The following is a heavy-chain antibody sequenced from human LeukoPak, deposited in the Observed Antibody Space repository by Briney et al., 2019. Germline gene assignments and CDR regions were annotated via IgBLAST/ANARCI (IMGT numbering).Heavy chain of an antibody. CDR3: ARGRCSSTSCLNWFDP. V-gene: IGHV1-69*05. Sequence: SVKVSCKASGGTFSSYAISWVRQAPGQGLEWMGRIIPIFGTANYAQKFQGRVTITTDESTSTAYMELSSLRSEDTAVYYCARGRCSSTSCLNWFDPWGQGTLVTVSS. CDR2: IIPIFGTA. D-gene: IGHD2-2*01. J-gene: IGHJ5*02. CDR1: GGTFSSYA.